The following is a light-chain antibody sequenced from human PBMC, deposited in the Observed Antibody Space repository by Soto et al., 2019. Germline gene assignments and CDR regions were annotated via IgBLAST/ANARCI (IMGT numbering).Light chain of an antibody. CDR1: SSDVGGYNY. CDR3: SSVAGNNYYV. CDR2: EVS. Sequence: QSALTQPPSASGSPGQSVTISCTGTSSDVGGYNYVSWYQQHPGKAPKLMISEVSKRPSGVPDRFSGSKSGNTASLTVSGLQAENEADYSCSSVAGNNYYVFGGGIKVTVL. J-gene: IGLJ2*01. V-gene: IGLV2-8*01.